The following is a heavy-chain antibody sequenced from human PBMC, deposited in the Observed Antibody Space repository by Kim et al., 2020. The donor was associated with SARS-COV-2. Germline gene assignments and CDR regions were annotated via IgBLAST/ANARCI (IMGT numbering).Heavy chain of an antibody. CDR3: ARGSSYEGFDP. D-gene: IGHD2-15*01. CDR2: TDSGSTYK. J-gene: IGHJ5*02. V-gene: IGHV3-11*06. CDR1: GFTFSDYY. Sequence: GGSLRLCCAASGFTFSDYYMSWIRQAPGKGLEWISYTDSGSTYKIYADSVRGRFTISRDNAKNSLFLQMNSLRDEDTAVYYCARGSSYEGFDPWGQGTLVTVSS.